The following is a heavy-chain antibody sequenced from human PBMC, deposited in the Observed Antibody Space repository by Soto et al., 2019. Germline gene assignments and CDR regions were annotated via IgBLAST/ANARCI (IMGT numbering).Heavy chain of an antibody. CDR2: IYYSGTT. Sequence: SETLSLTCAVSGDSVSNDNYYWSWIRQPPGKGLEWIGYIYYSGTTNYNSYLKSRLSLSVDMSKNQFSLKLASVTAADTAVYFCARSQRGRTAFTFDYWGRGALVTVSS. CDR1: GDSVSNDNYY. D-gene: IGHD3-16*01. J-gene: IGHJ4*02. V-gene: IGHV4-61*01. CDR3: ARSQRGRTAFTFDY.